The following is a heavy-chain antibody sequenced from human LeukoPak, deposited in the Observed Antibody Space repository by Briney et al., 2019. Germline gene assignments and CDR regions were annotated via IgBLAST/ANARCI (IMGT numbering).Heavy chain of an antibody. D-gene: IGHD2-15*01. CDR3: ARGGDIVVVVAADYYFDY. Sequence: GGSLRLSCAASGFTFSSYAMHWVRQAPGKGLEGVAVISYDGSNKYYADSVKGRFTISRDNSKNTLYLQMNSLRAEDTAVYYCARGGDIVVVVAADYYFDYWGQGTLVTVSS. V-gene: IGHV3-30-3*01. CDR1: GFTFSSYA. CDR2: ISYDGSNK. J-gene: IGHJ4*02.